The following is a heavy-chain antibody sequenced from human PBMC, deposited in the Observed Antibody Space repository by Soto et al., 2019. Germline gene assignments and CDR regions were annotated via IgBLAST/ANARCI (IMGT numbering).Heavy chain of an antibody. Sequence: GESLKISCKGPGYSFTTYWIGWVRQMPGKGLEWMGIIYPGDSDTKYSPSFQGQVTISADKSINTAYLQWSSLQASDSAMYYCARVYSSGSDYWGQGTLVTVSS. CDR3: ARVYSSGSDY. CDR2: IYPGDSDT. D-gene: IGHD6-19*01. V-gene: IGHV5-51*01. CDR1: GYSFTTYW. J-gene: IGHJ4*02.